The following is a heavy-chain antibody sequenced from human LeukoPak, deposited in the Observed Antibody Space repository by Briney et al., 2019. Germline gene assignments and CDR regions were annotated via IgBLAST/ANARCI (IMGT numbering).Heavy chain of an antibody. D-gene: IGHD6-13*01. CDR2: IRYDGSNK. Sequence: PGGSLRLSCAASGFTFSSYGMHWVRQAPGKGLEWVAFIRYDGSNKYYADSVRGRFTISRDNSKNTLYLQMNSLRAEDTAVYYCARVQNDPGSWHYWYFDLWGRGTLVTVSS. J-gene: IGHJ2*01. CDR1: GFTFSSYG. V-gene: IGHV3-30*02. CDR3: ARVQNDPGSWHYWYFDL.